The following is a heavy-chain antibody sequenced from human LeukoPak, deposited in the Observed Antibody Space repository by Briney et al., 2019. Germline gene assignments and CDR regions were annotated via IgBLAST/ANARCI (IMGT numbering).Heavy chain of an antibody. V-gene: IGHV1-8*03. CDR2: VNPNSGNT. Sequence: GASVKVSCKASGYTFTSYDINWVRQATGQGLEWMGWVNPNSGNTGYAQKFQGRVTITRNTSISTAYMELSSLRSEDTAVYYCARDILMDAFDIWGQGTMVTVSS. CDR1: GYTFTSYD. D-gene: IGHD2-8*01. J-gene: IGHJ3*02. CDR3: ARDILMDAFDI.